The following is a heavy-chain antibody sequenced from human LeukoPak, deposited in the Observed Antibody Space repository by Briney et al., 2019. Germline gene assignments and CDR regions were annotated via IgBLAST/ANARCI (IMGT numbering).Heavy chain of an antibody. CDR2: ISSSSSYI. J-gene: IGHJ4*02. D-gene: IGHD6-13*01. CDR3: ARASLRAAAGTLNY. Sequence: GGSLRLSCAASGFTFSSYSMNWVGQAPGKGLEWFSSISSSSSYIYYADSVKGRFTISRDNAKNSLYLQMNSLRAEDTAVYYCARASLRAAAGTLNYWGQGTLATVSS. CDR1: GFTFSSYS. V-gene: IGHV3-21*01.